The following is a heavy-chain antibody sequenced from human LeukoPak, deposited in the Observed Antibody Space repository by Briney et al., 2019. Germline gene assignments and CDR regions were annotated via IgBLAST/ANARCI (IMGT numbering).Heavy chain of an antibody. V-gene: IGHV3-48*04. CDR2: IGGSSTSI. CDR1: GFSFNNFD. Sequence: RSGGSLRLSCAASGFSFNNFDMNWVRQAPGKGLEWISNIGGSSTSISYADSVKGRFTISRDNAKNSLYLQMNSLRAEDTAVYYCARDPDIVVVPAGGSGWFDPWGQGTLVTVSS. D-gene: IGHD2-2*01. J-gene: IGHJ5*02. CDR3: ARDPDIVVVPAGGSGWFDP.